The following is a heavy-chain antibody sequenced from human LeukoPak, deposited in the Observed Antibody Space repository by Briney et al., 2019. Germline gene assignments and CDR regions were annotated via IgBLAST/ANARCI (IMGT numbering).Heavy chain of an antibody. Sequence: GGSLRLSCAASGFTFSSYGMHWVRQAPGKGLEWVAVISYDGSNKYYADSVKGRFTISRDNSKNTLYLQMNSLRAEDTAVYYCAKDQGFYYDSSGYYPNDYWGQGTLVTVSS. J-gene: IGHJ4*02. CDR1: GFTFSSYG. CDR3: AKDQGFYYDSSGYYPNDY. CDR2: ISYDGSNK. D-gene: IGHD3-22*01. V-gene: IGHV3-30*18.